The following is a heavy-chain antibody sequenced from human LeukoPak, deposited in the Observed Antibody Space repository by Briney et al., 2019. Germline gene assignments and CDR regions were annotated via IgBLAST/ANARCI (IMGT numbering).Heavy chain of an antibody. D-gene: IGHD6-6*01. CDR2: MNPNSGNT. V-gene: IGHV1-8*02. Sequence: GASVKVSCKASGYTFTSYYMHWVRQATGQGLEWMGWMNPNSGNTGYAQKFQGRVTMTRNTSISTAYMELSSLRSEDTAVYYCARGPSIAARYYFDYWGQGTLVTVSS. J-gene: IGHJ4*02. CDR1: GYTFTSYY. CDR3: ARGPSIAARYYFDY.